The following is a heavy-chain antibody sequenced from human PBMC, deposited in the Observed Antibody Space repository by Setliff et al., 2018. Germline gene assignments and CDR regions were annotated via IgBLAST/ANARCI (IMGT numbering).Heavy chain of an antibody. Sequence: ETLSLTCIVSGGSINSYYWNWIRQPPGKGLEWIGYIYYSGNSNYDTNYNPSLKSRVTISVDTSKNQFSLKLSSVTAADTALYYCTVYNTGSSKDHYWGQGTPVTVSS. CDR1: GGSINSYY. D-gene: IGHD2-8*02. CDR2: IYYSGNSNYDT. J-gene: IGHJ4*02. V-gene: IGHV4-59*03. CDR3: TVYNTGSSKDHY.